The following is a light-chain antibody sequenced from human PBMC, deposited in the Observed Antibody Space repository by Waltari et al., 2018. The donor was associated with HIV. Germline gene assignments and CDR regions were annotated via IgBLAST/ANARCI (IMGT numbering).Light chain of an antibody. CDR3: GTWDSSLSAGWV. Sequence: QSVLTQPPSVSAAPGQKVTIPCPGSSSHIGNNYVSWYQQLPGTAPKLLIYDNNKRPSGIPDRYSGSKSGTSATLGITGLQTGDEADYYCGTWDSSLSAGWVFGGGTKLTVL. V-gene: IGLV1-51*01. CDR2: DNN. J-gene: IGLJ3*02. CDR1: SSHIGNNY.